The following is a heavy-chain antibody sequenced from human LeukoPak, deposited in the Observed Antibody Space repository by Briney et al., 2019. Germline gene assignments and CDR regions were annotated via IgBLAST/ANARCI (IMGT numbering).Heavy chain of an antibody. Sequence: SETLSLTCSVSGDSISYFYWSWIRQPPGKGLEWIGSSYYSGSTYYNPSLKSRVTISVDTSKSQFSLRLRSVTAADTAVYYCARDQGDLEMTSAFDYWGQGTLVSVSS. CDR1: GDSISYFY. CDR2: SYYSGST. CDR3: ARDQGDLEMTSAFDY. D-gene: IGHD4-17*01. J-gene: IGHJ4*02. V-gene: IGHV4-39*07.